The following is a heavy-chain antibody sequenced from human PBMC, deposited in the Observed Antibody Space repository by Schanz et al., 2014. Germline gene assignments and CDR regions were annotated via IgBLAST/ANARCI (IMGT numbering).Heavy chain of an antibody. V-gene: IGHV3-66*01. J-gene: IGHJ4*02. D-gene: IGHD3-10*01. Sequence: EVRLVESGGGLVQPGGSLRLSCEASGFDFNSYSMNWVRQVPGRGLEWVSTIYASGATYYADSVKRRFTISRDISKNTLHLQVTSLRAEDTAIYYCARDVNYYGTRHYYKTPSYFDYWGQGTLVTVSS. CDR2: IYASGAT. CDR3: ARDVNYYGTRHYYKTPSYFDY. CDR1: GFDFNSYS.